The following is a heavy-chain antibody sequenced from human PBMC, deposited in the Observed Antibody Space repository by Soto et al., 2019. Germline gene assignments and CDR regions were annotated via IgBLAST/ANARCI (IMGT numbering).Heavy chain of an antibody. CDR2: ISDNGGST. CDR3: VKDPATSGWYGYFQH. D-gene: IGHD6-19*01. Sequence: GGSLRLSCSAAGFIFSNYAMHWVRLAPGKGLEFVSAISDNGGSTYYAASVRGRFTISRDYSKNTLYLQMSSLRGDDTAVYYCVKDPATSGWYGYFQHWGQGTLVTVSS. J-gene: IGHJ1*01. CDR1: GFIFSNYA. V-gene: IGHV3-64D*06.